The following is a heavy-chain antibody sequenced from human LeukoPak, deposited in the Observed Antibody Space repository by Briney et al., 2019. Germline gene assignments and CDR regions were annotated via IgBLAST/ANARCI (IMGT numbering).Heavy chain of an antibody. V-gene: IGHV3-30*03. D-gene: IGHD6-19*01. CDR3: ARLSAGTLGWFDH. J-gene: IGHJ5*02. Sequence: GRSLRLSCAASGFTFSSYGMHWVRQAPGKGLEWVAVISYDGSNKYYADSVKGRFTISRDNSKNTLYLQMNSLRSDDTAVYYCARLSAGTLGWFDHWGQGTLVTVSS. CDR2: ISYDGSNK. CDR1: GFTFSSYG.